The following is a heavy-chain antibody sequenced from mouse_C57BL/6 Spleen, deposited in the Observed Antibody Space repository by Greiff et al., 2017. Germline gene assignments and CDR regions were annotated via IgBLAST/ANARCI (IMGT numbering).Heavy chain of an antibody. J-gene: IGHJ2*01. CDR3: TRDYYGSPS. CDR1: GYTFTDYE. Sequence: QVQLQQSGAELVRPGASVTLSCKASGYTFTDYEMHWVKQTPVHGLEWIGAIDPETGGTAYNQKFKGKAILTADKSSSTAYMELRSLTSEDSAVYYCTRDYYGSPSWGQGTTLTVSS. D-gene: IGHD1-1*01. V-gene: IGHV1-15*01. CDR2: IDPETGGT.